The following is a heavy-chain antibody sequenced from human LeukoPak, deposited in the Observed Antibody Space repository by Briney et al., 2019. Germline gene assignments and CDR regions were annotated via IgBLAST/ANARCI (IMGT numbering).Heavy chain of an antibody. D-gene: IGHD6-19*01. CDR1: GFIFSNYA. J-gene: IGHJ4*02. CDR3: VKGPRPDITVAHTVEN. Sequence: GGSLILSCAASGFIFSNYAMSWVRQVPGRGLEWASTISSRGDSTYVADSVKGRFTISRDNSKNSLYLQTNTVRAEDTAVYYCVKGPRPDITVAHTVENWGQGTLVTVSS. CDR2: ISSRGDST. V-gene: IGHV3-23*01.